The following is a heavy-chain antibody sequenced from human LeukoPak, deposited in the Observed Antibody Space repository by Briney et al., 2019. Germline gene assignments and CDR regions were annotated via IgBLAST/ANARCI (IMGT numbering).Heavy chain of an antibody. Sequence: PSETLSLTCTVSGGSISSYYWSWIRQPPGKGLEWIGYIYYTGSTNYNPSLKSRVTMSVDTSKNQFSLSLNSVTPEDTAVYYCARNLIPEQLVVNFWGQGTLVTVSS. CDR3: ARNLIPEQLVVNF. D-gene: IGHD6-13*01. CDR2: IYYTGST. CDR1: GGSISSYY. J-gene: IGHJ4*02. V-gene: IGHV4-59*01.